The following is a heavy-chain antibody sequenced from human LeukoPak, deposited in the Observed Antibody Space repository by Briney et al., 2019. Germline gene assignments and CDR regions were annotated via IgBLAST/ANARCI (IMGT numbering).Heavy chain of an antibody. CDR3: GRLDDSSGYRPVED. D-gene: IGHD3-22*01. Sequence: GGSLRLSCAASGFTFSSYWMNWVRQTPGKGLQWVANIKQDGSEIHYVDSVKGRFTISRDNARNSLFLQMNSLRAEDTAIYYCGRLDDSSGYRPVEDWGQGTLVTVSS. CDR2: IKQDGSEI. CDR1: GFTFSSYW. V-gene: IGHV3-7*01. J-gene: IGHJ4*02.